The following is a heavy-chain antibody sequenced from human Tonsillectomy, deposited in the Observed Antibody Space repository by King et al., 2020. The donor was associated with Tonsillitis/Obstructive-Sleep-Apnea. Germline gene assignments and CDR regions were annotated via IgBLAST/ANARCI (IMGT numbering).Heavy chain of an antibody. J-gene: IGHJ6*02. D-gene: IGHD2-2*01. CDR2: ISYDGSNK. CDR3: AKPLFRAPDYYCIDV. Sequence: VQLVESGGGVVQPGRSLRLPCAASGFTFSSHGMHWVRQAPGKGLEWVAVISYDGSNKYYADSVKGRFTISRDNSKNTLYLQMNSLRAEDTAVYYCAKPLFRAPDYYCIDVGGQG. CDR1: GFTFSSHG. V-gene: IGHV3-30*18.